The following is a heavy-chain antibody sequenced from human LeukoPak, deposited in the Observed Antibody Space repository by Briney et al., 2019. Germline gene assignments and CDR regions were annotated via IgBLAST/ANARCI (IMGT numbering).Heavy chain of an antibody. D-gene: IGHD1-1*01. J-gene: IGHJ4*02. CDR3: ASGKAGQLDRTLDY. CDR1: GGTFSNYA. V-gene: IGHV1-69*01. CDR2: IVPIFGTA. Sequence: SVKVSCKASGGTFSNYAISWVRQAPGQGLEWMGGIVPIFGTANYAQKFQGRVTISADESTSTAYMELSSLTSEDTAVYYCASGKAGQLDRTLDYWGQGTQVIASS.